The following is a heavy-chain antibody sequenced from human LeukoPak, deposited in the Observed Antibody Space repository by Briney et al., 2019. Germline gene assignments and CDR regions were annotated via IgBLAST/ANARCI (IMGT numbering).Heavy chain of an antibody. V-gene: IGHV4-59*08. J-gene: IGHJ6*03. Sequence: SETLSLTCTVSGGAISSNYWSWIRQPPGKGLEWIGYFYYSGTTNYNPSLKSRVTISGDTSKNQFSLKLRSVTAADTAVYYCASQISPPIVYYYIDVWGKGTTVTVSS. CDR1: GGAISSNY. CDR2: FYYSGTT. CDR3: ASQISPPIVYYYIDV. D-gene: IGHD1-26*01.